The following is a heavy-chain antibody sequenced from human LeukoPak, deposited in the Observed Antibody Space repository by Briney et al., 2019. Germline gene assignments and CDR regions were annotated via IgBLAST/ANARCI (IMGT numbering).Heavy chain of an antibody. CDR3: ARDKQLDWAHYSYYYMDV. Sequence: ASVKVSCKASGCTFTSYGISWVRQAPGQGLQWMGWINPNGGDTNYAQKFQGRVTMTRDTSISTAYMELSRLRSDDTAVYYCARDKQLDWAHYSYYYMDVWGKGTTVTVSS. CDR1: GCTFTSYG. V-gene: IGHV1-2*02. J-gene: IGHJ6*03. CDR2: INPNGGDT. D-gene: IGHD1-1*01.